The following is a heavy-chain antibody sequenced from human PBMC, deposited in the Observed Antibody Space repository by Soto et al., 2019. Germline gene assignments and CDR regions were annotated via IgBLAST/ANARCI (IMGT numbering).Heavy chain of an antibody. CDR2: IIPIFGTA. Sequence: QVQLVQSGAEVKKPGSSVKVSCKASGGTFSSYAISWVRQAPGHGLEWMGGIIPIFGTANYAQKFQGRVTITADESTSTAYMELSSLRSEDTAVYYCAASIAAAGRPNQLFDYGGQGTLVTVSS. CDR1: GGTFSSYA. D-gene: IGHD6-13*01. J-gene: IGHJ4*02. V-gene: IGHV1-69*01. CDR3: AASIAAAGRPNQLFDY.